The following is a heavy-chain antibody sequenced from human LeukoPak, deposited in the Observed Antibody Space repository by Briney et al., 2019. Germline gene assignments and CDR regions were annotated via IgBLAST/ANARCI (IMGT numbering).Heavy chain of an antibody. J-gene: IGHJ5*02. Sequence: SQTLSLTCAISGDIVSSNSAAWTWIRQSPSRGLEWLGRTYYRSKWYNDYAVSVKSRITINPDTSKNQFSLQLNSMTPEDTAVYYCVGGNYWFDPWGQGTLVTVSS. CDR1: GDIVSSNSAA. V-gene: IGHV6-1*01. CDR2: TYYRSKWYN. D-gene: IGHD1-26*01. CDR3: VGGNYWFDP.